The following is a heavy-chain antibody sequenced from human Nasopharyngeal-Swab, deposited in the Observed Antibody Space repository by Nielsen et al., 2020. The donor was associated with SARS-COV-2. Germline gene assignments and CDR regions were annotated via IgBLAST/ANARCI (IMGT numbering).Heavy chain of an antibody. CDR1: GFTVSSNY. Sequence: GEPLKISCAASGFTVSSNYMSWVRQAPGKGLEWVSVIYSGGSTYYADSVKGRFTISRDNSKNTLYLQMNSLRAEDTAVYYCARDLTAAGGYQYYGMDVWGQGTTVTVSS. D-gene: IGHD6-13*01. J-gene: IGHJ6*02. CDR2: IYSGGST. CDR3: ARDLTAAGGYQYYGMDV. V-gene: IGHV3-53*01.